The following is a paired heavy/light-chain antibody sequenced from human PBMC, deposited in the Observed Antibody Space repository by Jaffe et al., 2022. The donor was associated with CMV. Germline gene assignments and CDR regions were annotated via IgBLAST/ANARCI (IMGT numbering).Heavy chain of an antibody. D-gene: IGHD2-2*01. CDR3: ARGYCSSTSCYRERFLEWLLNQPFDY. CDR1: GGSISSSSYY. CDR2: IYYSGST. J-gene: IGHJ4*02. V-gene: IGHV4-39*01. Sequence: QLQLQESGPGLVKPSETLSLTCTVSGGSISSSSYYWGWIRQPPGKGLEWIGSIYYSGSTYYNPSLKSRVTISVDTSKNQFSLKLSSVTAADTAVYYCARGYCSSTSCYRERFLEWLLNQPFDYWGQGTLVTVSS.
Light chain of an antibody. Sequence: SSELTQDPAVSVALGQTVRITCQGDSLRSYYASWYQQKPGQAPVLVIYGKNNRPSGIPDRFSGSSSGNTASLTITGAQAEDEADYYCNSRDSSGNHPFGGGTKLTVL. V-gene: IGLV3-19*01. J-gene: IGLJ3*02. CDR2: GKN. CDR1: SLRSYY. CDR3: NSRDSSGNHP.